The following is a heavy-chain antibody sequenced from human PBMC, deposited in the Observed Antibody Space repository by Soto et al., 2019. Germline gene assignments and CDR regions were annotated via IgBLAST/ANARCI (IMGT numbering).Heavy chain of an antibody. CDR1: GYTFTSYG. CDR2: FDPEDGET. CDR3: ATEANYGGHYWYFDL. D-gene: IGHD4-17*01. Sequence: ASVKVSCKASGYTFTSYGISWVRQAPGKGLEWMGGFDPEDGETIYAQKFQGRVTMTEDTSTDTAYMELSSLRSEDTAVYYCATEANYGGHYWYFDLWGRGTLVTVSS. V-gene: IGHV1-24*01. J-gene: IGHJ2*01.